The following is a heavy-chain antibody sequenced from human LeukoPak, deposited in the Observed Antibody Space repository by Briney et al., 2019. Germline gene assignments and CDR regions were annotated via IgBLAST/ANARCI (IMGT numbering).Heavy chain of an antibody. CDR3: AREGGIAVAGTYWFDP. D-gene: IGHD6-19*01. V-gene: IGHV1-69*05. CDR2: IIPIFGTA. CDR1: GGTFSNYA. J-gene: IGHJ5*02. Sequence: SVKVSCKASGGTFSNYAISWVRQAPGQGLEWMGRIIPIFGTANYAQKFQGRVTITTDESTSTAYMELSSLRSEDTAVYYCAREGGIAVAGTYWFDPWGQGTLVTVSS.